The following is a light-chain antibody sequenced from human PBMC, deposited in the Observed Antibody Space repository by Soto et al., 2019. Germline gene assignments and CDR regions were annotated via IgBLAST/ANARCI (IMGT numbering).Light chain of an antibody. V-gene: IGKV3-15*01. CDR2: GAS. CDR1: QSVNSN. Sequence: EIVMTQSPATLSVSPGERATLSCRASQSVNSNLAWYQQKPGQAPRLLIYGASARATGFPARFSGSGSETEFTLTISSLQSEDFAVYYCQQYINWPYTFGQGTK. J-gene: IGKJ2*01. CDR3: QQYINWPYT.